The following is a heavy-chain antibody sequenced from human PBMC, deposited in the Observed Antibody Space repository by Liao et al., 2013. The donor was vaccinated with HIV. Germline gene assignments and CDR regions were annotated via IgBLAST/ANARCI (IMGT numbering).Heavy chain of an antibody. CDR1: GGSISSGSYY. D-gene: IGHD3-3*01. Sequence: QVQLQESGPGLVKPSQTLSLTCTVSGGSISSGSYYWSWIRQPAGKGLEWIGRIYTSGSTNYNPSLKSRVTISVDTSKNQFSLKLSSVTAADTAVYYCASSPQRKYDFWSGYSTAYYYYYMDVWGKGTTVTVSS. CDR2: IYTSGST. CDR3: ASSPQRKYDFWSGYSTAYYYYYMDV. V-gene: IGHV4-61*02. J-gene: IGHJ6*03.